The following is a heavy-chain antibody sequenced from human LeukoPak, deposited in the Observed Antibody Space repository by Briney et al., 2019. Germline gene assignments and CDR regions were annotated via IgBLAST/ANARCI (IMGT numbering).Heavy chain of an antibody. CDR1: GGSISSGSYY. CDR2: IYTSGST. J-gene: IGHJ4*02. CDR3: ARDRVSGSLFDY. V-gene: IGHV4-61*02. Sequence: TLSLTCTVSGGSISSGSYYWSWIRQPAGKGLEWIGRIYTSGSTNYNPSLKSRVTISVDTSKNQFSLKLSSVTAADTAVYYCARDRVSGSLFDYWGQGTLVTVSS. D-gene: IGHD1-26*01.